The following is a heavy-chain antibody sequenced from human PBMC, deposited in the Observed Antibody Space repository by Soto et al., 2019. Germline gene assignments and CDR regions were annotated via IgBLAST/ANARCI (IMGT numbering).Heavy chain of an antibody. CDR3: VKERGATVNVGWFDP. V-gene: IGHV4-59*01. J-gene: IGHJ5*02. CDR2: IYYSGST. CDR1: GGSISSYY. D-gene: IGHD4-17*01. Sequence: PSETLSLTCTVSGGSISSYYWSWIRQPPGKGLEWIGYIYYSGSTNYNPSLKSRVTISVDNSKNTLYLQMSSLRAEDTAVYYCVKERGATVNVGWFDPWGQGTLVTVSS.